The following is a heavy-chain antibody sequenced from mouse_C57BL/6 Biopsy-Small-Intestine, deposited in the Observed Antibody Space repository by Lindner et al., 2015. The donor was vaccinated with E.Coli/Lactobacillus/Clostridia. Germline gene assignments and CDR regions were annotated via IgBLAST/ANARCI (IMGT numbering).Heavy chain of an antibody. CDR3: ARPRDPDWGEYYYPF. V-gene: IGHV14-4*02. Sequence: SVKVSCKSSGYTFTDYFIHWVRQAPGQGPEWMGWINPQSGATHYSQKFQGRVSMTRVTSIDTSYLELNRLTSDDTAVYYCARPRDPDWGEYYYPFWGQGTQVTVSS. CDR2: INPQSGAT. J-gene: IGHJ4*01. CDR1: GYTFTDYF. D-gene: IGHD2-1*01.